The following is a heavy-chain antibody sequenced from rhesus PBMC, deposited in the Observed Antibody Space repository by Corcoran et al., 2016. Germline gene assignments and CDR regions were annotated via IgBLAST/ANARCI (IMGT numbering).Heavy chain of an antibody. CDR2: IDGGSGST. V-gene: IGHV4-147*01. J-gene: IGHJ4*01. D-gene: IGHD4-23*01. CDR1: GGSISSNY. Sequence: QVQLQESGPGLVKPSETLSLTCAVSGGSISSNYWSGNRQSPGKGLEWIGYIDGGSGSTSYNPSLKSRVTISTDPSKNQFSLKLSSVTAADTAVYYCARQYSNYPYFDYWGQGVLVTVSS. CDR3: ARQYSNYPYFDY.